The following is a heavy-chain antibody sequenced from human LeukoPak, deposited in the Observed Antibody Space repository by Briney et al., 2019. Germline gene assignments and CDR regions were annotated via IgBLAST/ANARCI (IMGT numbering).Heavy chain of an antibody. CDR1: GYTFTGYY. V-gene: IGHV1-2*06. Sequence: ASVKVSCKASGYTFTGYYMHWVRQAPGQGLEWMGRINPNSGGTYYAQKFQGRVTMTRDTSISTAYMELSRLRSDDTAVYYCASPTVTPFYYYYGMDVWGQGTTVTVSS. J-gene: IGHJ6*02. D-gene: IGHD4-17*01. CDR2: INPNSGGT. CDR3: ASPTVTPFYYYYGMDV.